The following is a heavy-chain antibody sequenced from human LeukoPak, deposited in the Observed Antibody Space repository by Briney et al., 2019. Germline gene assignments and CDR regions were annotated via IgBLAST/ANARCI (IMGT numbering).Heavy chain of an antibody. D-gene: IGHD5-24*01. J-gene: IGHJ4*02. CDR2: IYYSGTT. CDR3: ARDGEMATIENYFEY. Sequence: SETLSLTCTVSGGSISSTSYYWGWIRQPPGTGLEWFGSIYYSGTTHYNPSLKSRVTISVDTSKNQFSLKLSSVTAADTAVYYCARDGEMATIENYFEYWGQGTLVTVSS. CDR1: GGSISSTSYY. V-gene: IGHV4-39*07.